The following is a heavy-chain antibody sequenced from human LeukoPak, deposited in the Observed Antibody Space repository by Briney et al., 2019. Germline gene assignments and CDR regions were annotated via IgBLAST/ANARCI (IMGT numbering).Heavy chain of an antibody. V-gene: IGHV1-69*05. J-gene: IGHJ4*02. D-gene: IGHD6-19*01. CDR1: GGTFSSYA. CDR2: IIPIFGTA. CDR3: ASCGYSSGWYANY. Sequence: SVKVSCKASGGTFSSYAISWVRQAPGQGLEWMGGIIPIFGTANYAQKFQGRVTITTDESTSTAYMELSSLRSEDTAVYYCASCGYSSGWYANYWGQGTLVTVSS.